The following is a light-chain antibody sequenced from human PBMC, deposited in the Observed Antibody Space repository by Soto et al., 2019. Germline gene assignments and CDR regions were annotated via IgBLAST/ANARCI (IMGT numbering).Light chain of an antibody. CDR2: DVG. Sequence: QAASVSGSPGQSIAISCTGTSSDVGAYNYVSWYQQLPGKAPKLMIYDVGNRPSGVSNRFSGSKSGNTASLTISGLQAEDEADYYCSSYTTTSTYVFGTGTKLTVL. CDR1: SSDVGAYNY. CDR3: SSYTTTSTYV. V-gene: IGLV2-14*03. J-gene: IGLJ1*01.